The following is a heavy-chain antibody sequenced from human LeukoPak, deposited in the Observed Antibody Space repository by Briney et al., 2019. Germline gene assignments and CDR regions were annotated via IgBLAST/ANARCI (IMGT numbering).Heavy chain of an antibody. CDR1: GFTFSSYW. D-gene: IGHD1-26*01. CDR2: IKQDGSER. V-gene: IGHV3-7*01. CDR3: ARDWRSGTYYLDY. J-gene: IGHJ4*02. Sequence: GGSLRLSCAASGFTFSSYWMSWVRQAPGKGLEWVANIKQDGSERYYVDSVRGRFTISRDNAKNSLYLQMNSLRDEDTAVYYCARDWRSGTYYLDYWGQGTLVTVSS.